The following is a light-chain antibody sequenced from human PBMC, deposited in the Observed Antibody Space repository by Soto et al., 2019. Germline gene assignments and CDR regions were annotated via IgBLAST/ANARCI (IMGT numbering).Light chain of an antibody. CDR3: QQATSFHIT. J-gene: IGKJ5*01. CDR1: QGIGTW. V-gene: IGKV1D-12*01. Sequence: DIQMTQSPSSVSASVGDRVTITCRASQGIGTWLAWYQQKPGKAPKLLIYDASSLQSRVPSRFSGSGSGTDLTLTISRLQPEDFATYYCQQATSFHITFGQGTRLEIK. CDR2: DAS.